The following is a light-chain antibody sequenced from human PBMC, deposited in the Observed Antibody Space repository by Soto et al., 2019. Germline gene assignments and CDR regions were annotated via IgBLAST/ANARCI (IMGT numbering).Light chain of an antibody. CDR2: KAS. CDR3: QQYHSYSLT. J-gene: IGKJ4*01. Sequence: DIQMTQSPSTLSASVGDRVTITCRASQSISSWLAWYQPKPGKAPKLLIYKASSLEGGVPSRFSGSGSGTDFTLPISSLQPDDFAPYYCQQYHSYSLTFGGGTKVDIK. CDR1: QSISSW. V-gene: IGKV1-5*03.